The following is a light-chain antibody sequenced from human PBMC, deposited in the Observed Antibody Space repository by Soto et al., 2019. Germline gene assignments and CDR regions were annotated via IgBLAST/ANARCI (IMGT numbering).Light chain of an antibody. J-gene: IGKJ5*01. V-gene: IGKV1-39*01. Sequence: IQMTQSPSSLSASVGDRVTITCRASQSIGRFLNWYQQKPGIAPKLLIYAASSLQGGVPSRFSGSGSGTDFTLTISTLQPEDFATYYCQQSYIIPYTFGQGTRLEIK. CDR3: QQSYIIPYT. CDR1: QSIGRF. CDR2: AAS.